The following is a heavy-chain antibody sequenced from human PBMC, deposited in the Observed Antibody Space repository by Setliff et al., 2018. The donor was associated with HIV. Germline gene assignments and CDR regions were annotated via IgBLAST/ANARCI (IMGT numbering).Heavy chain of an antibody. J-gene: IGHJ3*02. Sequence: ASVKVSCKASGYTFTSYAMNWVRQAPGQGLEWMGIINPSGGSTSYAQKFQGRVTMTRDTSTSTVYMELSSLRSEDTAVYYCARNYGDYVAFDIWGQGTMVTVSS. CDR3: ARNYGDYVAFDI. CDR2: INPSGGST. CDR1: GYTFTSYA. V-gene: IGHV1-46*01. D-gene: IGHD4-17*01.